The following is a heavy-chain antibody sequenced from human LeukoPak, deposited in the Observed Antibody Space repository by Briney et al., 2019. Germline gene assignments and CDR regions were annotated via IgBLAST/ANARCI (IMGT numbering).Heavy chain of an antibody. CDR3: AKVDTSSSWYLGHAFDI. D-gene: IGHD6-13*01. J-gene: IGHJ3*02. Sequence: PGGSLRLSCAASGFTFSDYYMSWMRQAPGKGLEWVSYISSSGSTIYYADSVKGRFTISRDNSKNTLYLQMNSLRAEDTAVYYCAKVDTSSSWYLGHAFDIWGQGTMVTVSS. V-gene: IGHV3-11*04. CDR1: GFTFSDYY. CDR2: ISSSGSTI.